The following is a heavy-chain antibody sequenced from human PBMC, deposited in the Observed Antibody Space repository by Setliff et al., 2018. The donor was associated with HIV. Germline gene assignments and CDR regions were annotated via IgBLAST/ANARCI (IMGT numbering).Heavy chain of an antibody. CDR3: ARDRRSAITFGGVISSDYYYYYMDV. V-gene: IGHV1-69*13. D-gene: IGHD3-16*01. J-gene: IGHJ6*03. Sequence: SVKVSCKASGGTSSSYGISWVRQAPGQGLEWMGGIIPIFDTVNYAQKFQGRVTITADESTNTAYMELSSLRSEDTAVYYCARDRRSAITFGGVISSDYYYYYMDVWGKGTTVTVSS. CDR2: IIPIFDTV. CDR1: GGTSSSYG.